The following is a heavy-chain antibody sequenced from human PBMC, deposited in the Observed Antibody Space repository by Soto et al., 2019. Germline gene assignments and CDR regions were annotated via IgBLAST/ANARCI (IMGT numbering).Heavy chain of an antibody. CDR1: GGSVSNYY. D-gene: IGHD5-12*01. CDR2: IYYSGGT. Sequence: QVQLQESGPGLVKPSETLSLTCAVSGGSVSNYYWSWIRQPPGKGLEWIGYIYYSGGTNYNPSLKSRVTMSVYTSKNQVSLNLSSVTAADTAVYYCARQPPATAAFDVWGQGTMVTVSS. J-gene: IGHJ3*01. V-gene: IGHV4-59*08. CDR3: ARQPPATAAFDV.